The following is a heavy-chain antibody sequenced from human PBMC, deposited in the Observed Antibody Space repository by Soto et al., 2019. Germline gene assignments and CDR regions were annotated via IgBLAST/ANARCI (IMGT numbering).Heavy chain of an antibody. J-gene: IGHJ3*02. D-gene: IGHD3-10*01. CDR1: GFTFSTYG. Sequence: QVQLVESGGGVVQPGGSLRLFCAASGFTFSTYGMHWVRQAPGKGLEWVAVISYDGSNKYYADSVKGRFTISRDNSKNSLYPQGNTRRGDDAVVYYCEKGGEPNSGDDAFYIWGQGTMLTFS. CDR2: ISYDGSNK. V-gene: IGHV3-30*18. CDR3: EKGGEPNSGDDAFYI.